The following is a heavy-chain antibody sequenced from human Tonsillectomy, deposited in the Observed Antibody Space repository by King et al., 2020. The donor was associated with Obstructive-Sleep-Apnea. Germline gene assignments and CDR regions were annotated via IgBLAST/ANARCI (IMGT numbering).Heavy chain of an antibody. Sequence: VQLVESGAEVKKPGASVKVSCKASGYTFTSFDINWVRQATGQGLEWMGWMNPNSGDTGYAQKFQGRVTMTRSTSLSTAYMALSSLTFEDTAVYFCARDHPCNSRRSTCYNSFDPWGQGTLVTVSS. CDR3: ARDHPCNSRRSTCYNSFDP. CDR2: MNPNSGDT. V-gene: IGHV1-8*01. J-gene: IGHJ5*02. D-gene: IGHD2/OR15-2a*01. CDR1: GYTFTSFD.